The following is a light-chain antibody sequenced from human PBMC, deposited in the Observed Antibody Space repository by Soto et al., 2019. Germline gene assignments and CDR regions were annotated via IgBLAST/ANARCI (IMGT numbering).Light chain of an antibody. CDR3: SSYAGGNARI. CDR1: SSDVGDYNY. Sequence: SALTQPPSASGSPGQSVTISCTGTSSDVGDYNYVSWYQQHPGKAPKLMIYEVSKRPSGVPDRFSGSKSGNTASLTVSGLQPEDEADYYCSSYAGGNARIVGTGTKV. V-gene: IGLV2-8*01. J-gene: IGLJ1*01. CDR2: EVS.